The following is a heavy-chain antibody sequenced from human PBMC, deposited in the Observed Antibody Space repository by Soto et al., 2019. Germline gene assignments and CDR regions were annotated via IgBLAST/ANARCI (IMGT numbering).Heavy chain of an antibody. CDR2: IYYSGST. D-gene: IGHD3-3*01. CDR3: ARRYYDFWSGYPNEHYYYYMDV. V-gene: IGHV4-59*01. CDR1: GGSISSYY. Sequence: SETLSLTCTVSGGSISSYYWSWIRQPPGKGLEWIGYIYYSGSTNYNPSLKSRVTISVDTSKNQFSLKLSSVTAADTAVYYCARRYYDFWSGYPNEHYYYYMDVWGKGTTVTVSS. J-gene: IGHJ6*03.